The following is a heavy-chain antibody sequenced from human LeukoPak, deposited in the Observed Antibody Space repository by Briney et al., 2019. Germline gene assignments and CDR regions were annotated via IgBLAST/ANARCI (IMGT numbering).Heavy chain of an antibody. J-gene: IGHJ6*01. CDR3: ARGYSNYYYGMDV. CDR2: IKEDEGER. CDR1: VFTFSSYW. Sequence: TGGSLRLSCAASVFTFSSYWMNWVRKAPGRGLEWVANIKEDEGERYYVAAVKGRFTISRDNAKNSLYLHMNSLRADDTGIYYCARGYSNYYYGMDVWGQGTTVTVAS. V-gene: IGHV3-7*01. D-gene: IGHD2-15*01.